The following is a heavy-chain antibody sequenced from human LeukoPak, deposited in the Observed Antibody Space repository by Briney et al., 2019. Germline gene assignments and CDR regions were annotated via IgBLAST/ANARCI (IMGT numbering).Heavy chain of an antibody. CDR1: GFTCSSYA. D-gene: IGHD1/OR15-1a*01. Sequence: GGSLRLSRAASGFTCSSYAMSWVRQAPGKGLEWVSGIHDRGGSTYYVDSVRGRLTISRDNSKNTLYLQMSSLRDEDTAVYYCVAYNYYAGNNPFDYWGQGALVTVSS. CDR2: IHDRGGST. J-gene: IGHJ4*02. V-gene: IGHV3-23*01. CDR3: VAYNYYAGNNPFDY.